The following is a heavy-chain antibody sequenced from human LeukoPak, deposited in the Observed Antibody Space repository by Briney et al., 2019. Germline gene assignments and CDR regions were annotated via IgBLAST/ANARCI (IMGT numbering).Heavy chain of an antibody. D-gene: IGHD4-17*01. V-gene: IGHV3-30*04. CDR2: ISYDGSNK. J-gene: IGHJ4*02. Sequence: GRSLRLSCAASGFTFSSYAMHWVRQAPGKGLEWVAVISYDGSNKCYADSVKGRFTISRDNSKNTLYLQMNSLRAEDTAVYYCASLTTVRGFDYWGQGTLVTVSS. CDR1: GFTFSSYA. CDR3: ASLTTVRGFDY.